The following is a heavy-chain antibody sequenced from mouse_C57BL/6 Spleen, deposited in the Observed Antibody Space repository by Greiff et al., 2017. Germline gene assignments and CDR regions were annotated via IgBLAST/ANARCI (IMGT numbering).Heavy chain of an antibody. CDR3: APTGTWFAY. D-gene: IGHD4-1*02. J-gene: IGHJ3*01. CDR2: IDPSDSYT. V-gene: IGHV1-59*01. CDR1: GYTFTSYW. Sequence: VQLQQPGAELVRPGTSVKLSCKASGYTFTSYWMHWVKQRPGQGLEWIGVIDPSDSYTNYNQKFKGKATLTVDTSSSTAYMQLSSLTSEDSAVYYCAPTGTWFAYWGLGTLVTVSA.